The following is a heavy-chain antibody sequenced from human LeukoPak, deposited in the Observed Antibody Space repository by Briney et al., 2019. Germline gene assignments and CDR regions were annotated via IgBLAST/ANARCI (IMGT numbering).Heavy chain of an antibody. CDR1: GFSVSANY. CDR2: IYSGGAT. Sequence: GGSLRLSCAASGFSVSANYMSWVRQAPGNGLEWVSAIYSGGATYYTDSVKGRFTMSRHTSKNTLDLQMNNLRVEDTAVYYCARWKMEGIVVDVFDIWGQGTRVSVSS. CDR3: ARWKMEGIVVDVFDI. V-gene: IGHV3-53*04. D-gene: IGHD3-22*01. J-gene: IGHJ3*02.